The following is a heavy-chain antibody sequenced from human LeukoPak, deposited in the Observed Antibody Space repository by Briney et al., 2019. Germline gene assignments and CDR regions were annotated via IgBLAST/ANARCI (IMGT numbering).Heavy chain of an antibody. Sequence: SETLSLTCTVAGGSISSYYWSWIRQPPGKGLEWIGYIYYSGSTNYNPSLKSRVTISVDTSKNQFSLKLSSVTAADTAVYYCARHAGVRGVIIYYGMDVWGQGTTVTVSS. CDR1: GGSISSYY. D-gene: IGHD3-10*01. CDR3: ARHAGVRGVIIYYGMDV. V-gene: IGHV4-59*08. J-gene: IGHJ6*02. CDR2: IYYSGST.